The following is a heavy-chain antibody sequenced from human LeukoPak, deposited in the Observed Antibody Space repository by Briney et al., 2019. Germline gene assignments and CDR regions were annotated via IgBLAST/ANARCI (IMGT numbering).Heavy chain of an antibody. CDR2: IYYSGST. Sequence: RASETLSLTCTVSGGSISSSSYYWGWIRQPPGKGLEWIGSIYYSGSTYYNPSLKSRVTISVDTSKNQFSLKLSSVTAADTAVYYCAATFSSSWFGYYFDYWGQGTLVTVSS. D-gene: IGHD6-13*01. CDR3: AATFSSSWFGYYFDY. V-gene: IGHV4-39*01. J-gene: IGHJ4*02. CDR1: GGSISSSSYY.